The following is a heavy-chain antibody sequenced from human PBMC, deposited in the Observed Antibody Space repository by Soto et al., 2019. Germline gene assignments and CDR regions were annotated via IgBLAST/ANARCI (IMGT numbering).Heavy chain of an antibody. CDR1: GGSISSGDYY. J-gene: IGHJ6*03. CDR2: IYYSGST. CDR3: ARGKLFVVVPAAIPIDDYYYYMDV. D-gene: IGHD2-2*01. V-gene: IGHV4-30-4*01. Sequence: SETLSLTCTVSGGSISSGDYYWSWIRQPPGKGLEWIGYIYYSGSTYYNPSLKSRVTISVDTSKNQFSLKLSSVTAADTAVYYCARGKLFVVVPAAIPIDDYYYYMDVWGKGTTVTVSS.